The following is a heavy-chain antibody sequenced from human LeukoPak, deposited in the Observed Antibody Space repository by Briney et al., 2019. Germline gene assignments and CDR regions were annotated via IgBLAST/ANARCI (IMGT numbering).Heavy chain of an antibody. CDR2: IYTSGST. D-gene: IGHD3-3*01. CDR3: ARDSQITIFDY. Sequence: PSQTLSLTCTVSGGSISSGGYYWSWIRQPAGKGLEWIGRIYTSGSTNYNPSLKSRVTMSVDTSKNQFSLKLSSVTAADTAVYYCARDSQITIFDYWGQGTLVTVSS. CDR1: GGSISSGGYY. V-gene: IGHV4-61*02. J-gene: IGHJ4*02.